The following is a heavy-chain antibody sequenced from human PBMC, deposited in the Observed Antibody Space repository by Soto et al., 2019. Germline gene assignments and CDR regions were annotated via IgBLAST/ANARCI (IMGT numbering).Heavy chain of an antibody. V-gene: IGHV1-69*13. CDR1: GGTFSSYA. Sequence: ASVKVSCKASGGTFSSYAISWVRQAPGQGLEWMGGIIPIFGTANYAQKFQGRVTITADESTSTAYMELSSLRSEDAAVYYCARGSGSPYAFDIWGQGTMVTVSS. D-gene: IGHD1-26*01. CDR3: ARGSGSPYAFDI. J-gene: IGHJ3*02. CDR2: IIPIFGTA.